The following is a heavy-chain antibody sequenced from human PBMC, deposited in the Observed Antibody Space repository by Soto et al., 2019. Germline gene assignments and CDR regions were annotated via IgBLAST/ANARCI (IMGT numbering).Heavy chain of an antibody. D-gene: IGHD2-2*01. CDR1: GGSFSGYY. CDR2: INHSGST. V-gene: IGHV4-34*01. CDR3: ARGYQRFQQ. J-gene: IGHJ1*01. Sequence: SETLSLTCAVYGGSFSGYYWSWIRQPPGKGLEWIGEINHSGSTNYNPSLKSRVTISVDTSKNQFSLKLSSVTAADTAVYYCARGYQRFQQWGQGTLVTVSS.